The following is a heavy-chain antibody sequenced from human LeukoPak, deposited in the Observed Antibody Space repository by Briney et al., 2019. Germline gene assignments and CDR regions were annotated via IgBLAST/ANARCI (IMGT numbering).Heavy chain of an antibody. D-gene: IGHD4-23*01. CDR2: INTSGTT. Sequence: PSETLSLTCTVSGGSISNYYWSWIRQPAGKGLEWIGRINTSGTTNYNPSLKSRVTLSIDTSKNQFSLKLSSVTAADTAVYYCARGDCGGNFGGINYWGQGTLVTVSS. V-gene: IGHV4-4*07. CDR1: GGSISNYY. CDR3: ARGDCGGNFGGINY. J-gene: IGHJ4*02.